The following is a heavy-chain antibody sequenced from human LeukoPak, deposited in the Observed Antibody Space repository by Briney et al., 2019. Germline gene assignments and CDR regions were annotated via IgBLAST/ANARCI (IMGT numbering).Heavy chain of an antibody. J-gene: IGHJ6*02. CDR1: GYTFTSYG. V-gene: IGHV1-18*01. D-gene: IGHD3-3*01. Sequence: GASVKVSCKASGYTFTSYGISWVRQAPGQGLERMGWISAYNGNTNYAQKLQGRVTMTTDTSTSTAYMELRSLRSDDTAVYYCARYVNYDFWSGYSNYYYYYGLDVWGQGTTVTVSS. CDR3: ARYVNYDFWSGYSNYYYYYGLDV. CDR2: ISAYNGNT.